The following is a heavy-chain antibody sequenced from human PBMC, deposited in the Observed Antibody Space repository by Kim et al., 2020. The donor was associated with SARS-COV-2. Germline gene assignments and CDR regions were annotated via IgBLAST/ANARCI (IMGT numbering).Heavy chain of an antibody. J-gene: IGHJ6*02. Sequence: GGSLRLSCAASGFTFDDYAMHWVRQAPGKGLEWVSLISGDGGSTYYADSVKGRFTISRDNSKNSLYLQMNNLRTEDTALYYCAKQYYDFWSGTSGYGMDVWGQGTTVTVSS. CDR1: GFTFDDYA. D-gene: IGHD3-3*01. CDR2: ISGDGGST. V-gene: IGHV3-43*02. CDR3: AKQYYDFWSGTSGYGMDV.